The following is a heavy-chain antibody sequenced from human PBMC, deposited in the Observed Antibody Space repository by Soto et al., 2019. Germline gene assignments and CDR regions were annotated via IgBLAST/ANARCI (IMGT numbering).Heavy chain of an antibody. CDR3: ARVAGRRAARPYDY. Sequence: QAQLVQSGAEVKKPGSSVKVSCKASGGTFSSYAISWVRQAPGQGLEWMGGIIPIFGTANYAQKFQGRVTITADESTSTAYMELSSLRSEDTAVYYCARVAGRRAARPYDYWGQGTLVTVSS. CDR1: GGTFSSYA. D-gene: IGHD6-6*01. V-gene: IGHV1-69*01. J-gene: IGHJ4*02. CDR2: IIPIFGTA.